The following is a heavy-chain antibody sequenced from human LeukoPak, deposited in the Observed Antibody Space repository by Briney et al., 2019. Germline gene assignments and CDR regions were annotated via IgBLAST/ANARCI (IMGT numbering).Heavy chain of an antibody. Sequence: GGSLRLSCAASGLTFSSYSMHWVRQAPGKGLEWVSSISSRSTYIYYADSVKGRFTISRDNAKNSLFLQMNSLRAEDTALYYCARELLDGSGSTPFDYWGQGTLVTASS. CDR3: ARELLDGSGSTPFDY. J-gene: IGHJ4*02. CDR1: GLTFSSYS. D-gene: IGHD3-10*01. V-gene: IGHV3-21*01. CDR2: ISSRSTYI.